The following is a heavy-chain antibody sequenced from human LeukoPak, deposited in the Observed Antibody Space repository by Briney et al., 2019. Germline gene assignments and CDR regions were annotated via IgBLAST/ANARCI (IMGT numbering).Heavy chain of an antibody. CDR1: GCSISSSSYC. CDR3: ASNYFDWLYTDY. V-gene: IGHV4-39*01. CDR2: VYYNGCS. Sequence: PSETLTLTCTVSGCSISSSSYCWVRLRQPPGKGLEWIGSVYYNGCSYYNPTLKSTVTISVDTSKQQFPLKLSSVNAAATAVYYCASNYFDWLYTDYWGQGTLVTVSS. J-gene: IGHJ4*02. D-gene: IGHD3-9*01.